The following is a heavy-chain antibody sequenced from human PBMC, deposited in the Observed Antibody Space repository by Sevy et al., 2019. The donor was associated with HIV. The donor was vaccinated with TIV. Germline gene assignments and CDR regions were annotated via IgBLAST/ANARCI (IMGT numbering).Heavy chain of an antibody. CDR3: TTRPYGSIIDY. CDR1: GFDFREYA. J-gene: IGHJ4*02. Sequence: GGSLRLSCGASGFDFREYAMHWVRQAPGKGLEWVGRIKGKTDGETTDYAAPVKGRFIISRDDSGKTVYVQLNSVKTEDTAMYFCTTRPYGSIIDYWGQGTLVTVSS. CDR2: IKGKTDGETT. V-gene: IGHV3-15*05. D-gene: IGHD3-10*01.